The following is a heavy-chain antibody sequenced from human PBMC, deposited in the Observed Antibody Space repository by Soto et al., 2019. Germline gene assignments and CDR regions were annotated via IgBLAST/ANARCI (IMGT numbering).Heavy chain of an antibody. J-gene: IGHJ4*02. CDR2: ILTTGSTI. CDR3: ARGGRTRFDY. D-gene: IGHD4-17*01. Sequence: QVQLVESGGGLVKPGGSLTLACAASGFRFTDYYMSWLRQSPGKGLEWVSTILTTGSTIYYADSVRGRFTTSRDNARNSVFLQMNSLGAEDTAIYYCARGGRTRFDYWGQGTLVPVSS. CDR1: GFRFTDYY. V-gene: IGHV3-11*01.